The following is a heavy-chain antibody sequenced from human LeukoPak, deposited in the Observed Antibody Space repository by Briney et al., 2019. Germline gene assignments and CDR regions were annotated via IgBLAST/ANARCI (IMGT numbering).Heavy chain of an antibody. J-gene: IGHJ6*03. CDR1: GGSISSSSYY. CDR2: IYYSGST. Sequence: SETLSLTCTVSGGSISSSSYYWGWIRQPPGKGLEWIGSIYYSGSTYNNPSLKSRVTISVDTSKNQFSLKLSSVTAADTAVYYCARLVYYYMDVWGKGTTVTVSS. V-gene: IGHV4-39*01. CDR3: ARLVYYYMDV.